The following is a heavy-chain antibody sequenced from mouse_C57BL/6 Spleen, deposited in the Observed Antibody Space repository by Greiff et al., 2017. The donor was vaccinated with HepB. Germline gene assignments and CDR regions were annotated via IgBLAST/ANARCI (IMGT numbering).Heavy chain of an antibody. CDR1: GYTFTSYW. CDR2: IDPSDSYT. D-gene: IGHD4-1*01. J-gene: IGHJ4*01. V-gene: IGHV1-50*01. CDR3: AGTNYAMDY. Sequence: QVQLQQPGAELVKPGASVKLSCKASGYTFTSYWMQWVKQRPGQGLEWIGEIDPSDSYTNYNQKFKGKATLTVDTSSSTAYMQLSSLTSEDSAVYYCAGTNYAMDYWGQGTSVTVSS.